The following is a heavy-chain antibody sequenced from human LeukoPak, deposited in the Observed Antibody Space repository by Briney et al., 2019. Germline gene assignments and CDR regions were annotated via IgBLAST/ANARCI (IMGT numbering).Heavy chain of an antibody. Sequence: ASVKVSCKASGYTFTGYYMHWVRQAPGQGLEWMGRINPNSGGTNYAQKFQGRVTMTRDKSISTAYMELSRLRSDDTAVYYCARESFGVVVVAAHDYWGQGTLVTVSS. CDR3: ARESFGVVVVAAHDY. CDR1: GYTFTGYY. D-gene: IGHD2-15*01. CDR2: INPNSGGT. V-gene: IGHV1-2*06. J-gene: IGHJ4*02.